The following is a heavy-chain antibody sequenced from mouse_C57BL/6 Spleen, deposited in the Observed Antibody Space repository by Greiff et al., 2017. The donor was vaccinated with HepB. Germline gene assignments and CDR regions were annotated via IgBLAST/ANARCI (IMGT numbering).Heavy chain of an antibody. D-gene: IGHD1-1*01. V-gene: IGHV1-4*01. CDR3: ARLGYGSSGV. CDR1: GYTFTSYT. Sequence: QVQLQQSGAELARPGASVKMSCKASGYTFTSYTMHWVKQRPGQGLEWIGYINPSSGYTKYNQKFKDKATLTADKSSSTAYMQLSSLTSEDSAVYDCARLGYGSSGVWGTGTTVTVSS. CDR2: INPSSGYT. J-gene: IGHJ1*03.